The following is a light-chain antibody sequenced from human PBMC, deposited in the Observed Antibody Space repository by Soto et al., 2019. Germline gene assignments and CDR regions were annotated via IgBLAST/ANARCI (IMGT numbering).Light chain of an antibody. V-gene: IGKV3D-15*01. CDR2: GAS. CDR3: QQYSDWPLT. CDR1: QSVSSN. Sequence: EIVITQSPATLSVSPGERATLSCRASQSVSSNLAWYQQKPGQAPRLLIFGASTRATGTPARFSGSGSETEFTLTIRSLQSEDFAVYYCQQYSDWPLTFGGGTKVDIK. J-gene: IGKJ4*01.